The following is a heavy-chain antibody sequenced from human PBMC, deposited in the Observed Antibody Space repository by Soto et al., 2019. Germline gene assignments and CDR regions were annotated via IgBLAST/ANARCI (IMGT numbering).Heavy chain of an antibody. CDR3: ARGRRIAARRCWFDP. CDR1: GFTFISYG. CDR2: IWYDGSNK. V-gene: IGHV3-33*01. J-gene: IGHJ5*02. Sequence: PWGSLRLSCAASGFTFISYGMHWVRQAPGKGLEWVAVIWYDGSNKYYADSVKGRFTISRDNSKNTLYLQMNSLRAEDTAVYYCARGRRIAARRCWFDPWGQGTLVTVSS. D-gene: IGHD6-6*01.